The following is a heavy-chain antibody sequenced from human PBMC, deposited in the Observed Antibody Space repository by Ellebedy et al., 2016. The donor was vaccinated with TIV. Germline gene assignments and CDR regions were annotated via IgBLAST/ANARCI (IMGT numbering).Heavy chain of an antibody. CDR3: AKYLWELSGLDY. CDR1: GFTFSNYA. J-gene: IGHJ4*02. CDR2: LGGSSENT. D-gene: IGHD1-26*01. V-gene: IGHV3-23*01. Sequence: GESLKISCAASGFTFSNYAMSWVRQAPGKGLEWVSALGGSSENTYYADSVKGRFTISRDTSKNMLYLQMNGLRVEDTALYYCAKYLWELSGLDYWGQGALVTVAS.